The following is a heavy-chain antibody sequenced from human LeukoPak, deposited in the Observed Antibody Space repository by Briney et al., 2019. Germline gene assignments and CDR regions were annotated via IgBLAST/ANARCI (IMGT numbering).Heavy chain of an antibody. Sequence: SQTLSLTCTLSGGSITSGRYYWTWIRQHPQRGLEWIVYVSYSGSTNYNSSLKSRLTISADTSKNQFYLRLTSVTAADTAVYYCARDPRGDITGTTFDRWGQGTLITVSS. D-gene: IGHD1-20*01. V-gene: IGHV4-31*03. J-gene: IGHJ5*02. CDR1: GGSITSGRYY. CDR2: VSYSGST. CDR3: ARDPRGDITGTTFDR.